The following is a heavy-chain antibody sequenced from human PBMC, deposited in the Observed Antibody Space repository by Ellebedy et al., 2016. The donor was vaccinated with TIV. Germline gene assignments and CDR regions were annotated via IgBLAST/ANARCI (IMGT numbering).Heavy chain of an antibody. CDR2: IYHSGST. Sequence: SETLSLTXTVSGYSISSGYYWGWIRQPPGKGLEWIGSIYHSGSTYYNPSLKSRVTISVDTSKNQFSLKLSSVTAADTAVYYCARDRDIVVVTANWFDPWGQGTLVTVSS. CDR3: ARDRDIVVVTANWFDP. J-gene: IGHJ5*02. D-gene: IGHD2-21*02. CDR1: GYSISSGYY. V-gene: IGHV4-38-2*02.